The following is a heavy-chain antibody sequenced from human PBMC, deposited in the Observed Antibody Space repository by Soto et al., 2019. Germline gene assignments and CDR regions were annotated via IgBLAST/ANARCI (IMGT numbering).Heavy chain of an antibody. D-gene: IGHD3-16*01. Sequence: PSETLSLTCAVPGGSISIGGYSWSWIRQPPGKGLEWIGYIYNSGSTYYNPSLKSRVTISVDRSKNQFSLKLSSVTAADTAVYYCARFSRGGGGGWFDPWGQGTLVTVSS. CDR1: GGSISIGGYS. J-gene: IGHJ5*02. V-gene: IGHV4-30-2*01. CDR3: ARFSRGGGGGWFDP. CDR2: IYNSGST.